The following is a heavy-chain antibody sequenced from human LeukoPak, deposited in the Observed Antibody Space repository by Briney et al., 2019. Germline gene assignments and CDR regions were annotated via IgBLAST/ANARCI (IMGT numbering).Heavy chain of an antibody. CDR3: AIVPSSSWSYYFYMDV. CDR1: GGSISSSSYY. Sequence: SETLSLTCTVSGGSISSSSYYWGWIRQPPGKGLEWIGNIYYSGSAYYSLSLKSRVTISVDTSKNQFSLKLNSVTAADTAMYYCAIVPSSSWSYYFYMDVWGKGTTVTVSS. D-gene: IGHD6-13*01. CDR2: IYYSGSA. J-gene: IGHJ6*03. V-gene: IGHV4-39*01.